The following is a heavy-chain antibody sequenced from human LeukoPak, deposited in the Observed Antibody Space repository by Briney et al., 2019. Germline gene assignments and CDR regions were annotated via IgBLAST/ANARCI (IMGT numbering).Heavy chain of an antibody. D-gene: IGHD2-21*01. Sequence: PGGSLKLSWPASGFTFNTYAMTGSPQPPGKGLGEPPFIADSADRKYYADSVKGRFTISRDNSKNTLHLQMNGLRAEDTAVYYCARDTSRDGGNSGGYYQDWGQGTLVTVSS. CDR3: ARDTSRDGGNSGGYYQD. V-gene: IGHV3-23*01. CDR2: IADSADRK. J-gene: IGHJ1*01. CDR1: GFTFNTYA.